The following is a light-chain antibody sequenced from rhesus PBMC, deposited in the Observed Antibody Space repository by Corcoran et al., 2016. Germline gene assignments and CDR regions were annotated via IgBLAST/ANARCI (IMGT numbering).Light chain of an antibody. J-gene: IGLJ1*01. CDR2: EVS. V-gene: IGLV2-32*02. CDR1: SSDIGSFNY. Sequence: QAALTQPPSVSGSPGQSVTISCTGTSSDIGSFNYVSWYQQLPDTAPKLLIYEVSRRPSGVSDRFSGSKSGITASLTIAGLQADDEADYYCSSYVATNSYSFGSGTRLXVL. CDR3: SSYVATNSYS.